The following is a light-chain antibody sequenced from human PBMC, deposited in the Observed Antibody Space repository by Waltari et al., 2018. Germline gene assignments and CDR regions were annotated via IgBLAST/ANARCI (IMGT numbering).Light chain of an antibody. Sequence: DVVLTQSPLSLPVTLGQPASISCRSSQSLLHSNGYNYLDWYLQKPGQSPQPLIYLGSSRASGVPDRFSGSGSGTDFTLKISRVEAEDVGVYYCMQALQTPLTFGGGTRVEIK. CDR2: LGS. CDR3: MQALQTPLT. V-gene: IGKV2-28*01. CDR1: QSLLHSNGYNY. J-gene: IGKJ4*01.